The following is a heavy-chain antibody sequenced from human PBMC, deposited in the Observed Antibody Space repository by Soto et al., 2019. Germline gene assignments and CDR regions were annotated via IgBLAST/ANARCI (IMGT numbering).Heavy chain of an antibody. J-gene: IGHJ4*02. CDR2: IHHSGST. Sequence: QVQLQESGPGLVKPSGTLSLTCAVSAVSISSGSFWGWVRQPPGKGLEWIGDIHHSGSTNYNPSLKSRVPLAGGPAQNHFSLKLNSVTAADTAVYYCARSAGWYAVHSWGQGILVIVSS. D-gene: IGHD6-19*01. CDR3: ARSAGWYAVHS. V-gene: IGHV4-4*02. CDR1: AVSISSGSF.